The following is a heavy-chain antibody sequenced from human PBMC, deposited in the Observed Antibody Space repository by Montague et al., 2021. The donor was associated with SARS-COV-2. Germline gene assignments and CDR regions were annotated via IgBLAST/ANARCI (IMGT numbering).Heavy chain of an antibody. CDR3: VRPLWFGDSDYYFDS. D-gene: IGHD3-10*01. V-gene: IGHV3-74*01. Sequence: SLRLSCAASGFTFRSYWMHWVRQVPWRGLVWVSRIRPDGTSTHYAASVKGRFVISRDNAKNTLSLEMTNLRVDDTAIYYCVRPLWFGDSDYYFDSWGQGTLVSVSS. CDR1: GFTFRSYW. J-gene: IGHJ4*02. CDR2: IRPDGTST.